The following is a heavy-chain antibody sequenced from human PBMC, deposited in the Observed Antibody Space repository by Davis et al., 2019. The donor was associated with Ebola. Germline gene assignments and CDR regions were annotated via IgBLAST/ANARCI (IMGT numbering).Heavy chain of an antibody. CDR2: IDSDDDK. CDR1: VFSLSTSGMC. D-gene: IGHD4-17*01. V-gene: IGHV2-70*01. J-gene: IGHJ3*02. CDR3: ARGPTVTTDAFDI. Sequence: SGPTLVKSTHTLTLTCTFSVFSLSTSGMCVIWSRQPPGKALDWLALIDSDDDKYYSTSLKTRLTISKDTSKNQVVLTMTNMDPVDTATYYCARGPTVTTDAFDIWGQGTMVTVSS.